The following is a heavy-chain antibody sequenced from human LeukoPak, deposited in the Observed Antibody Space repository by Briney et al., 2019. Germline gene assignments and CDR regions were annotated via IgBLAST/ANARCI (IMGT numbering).Heavy chain of an antibody. Sequence: GGSLRLSCAASGFTFSNYGMQWVRQAPGKGLEGVSSISGSGDTYYADSVKGRFTISRDNAKNSLYLQMNSLRAEDTAVYYCARDLGSDRTTVTYYFDYWGQGTLVTVSS. V-gene: IGHV3-21*01. CDR3: ARDLGSDRTTVTYYFDY. D-gene: IGHD4-17*01. CDR1: GFTFSNYG. CDR2: SISGSGDT. J-gene: IGHJ4*02.